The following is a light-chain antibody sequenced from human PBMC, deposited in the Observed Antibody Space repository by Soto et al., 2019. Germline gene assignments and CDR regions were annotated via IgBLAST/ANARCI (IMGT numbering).Light chain of an antibody. J-gene: IGKJ1*01. Sequence: EIVLTQPPGTLSLSPGERATLSCRASQTVSTNYLAWYQRKPGQAPRLLIYGASSRATGIPGRFSGSGSGTDFTLTITRLEPDDFAVYYCQQYGSSPPTFGQGTKVEIK. CDR3: QQYGSSPPT. V-gene: IGKV3-20*01. CDR2: GAS. CDR1: QTVSTNY.